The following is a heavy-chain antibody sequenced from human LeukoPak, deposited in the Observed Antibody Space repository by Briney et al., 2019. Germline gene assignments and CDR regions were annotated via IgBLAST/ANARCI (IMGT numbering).Heavy chain of an antibody. CDR2: IIGSGGST. CDR1: GFTFSSYA. Sequence: AGGSLRLSCAASGFTFSSYAMSWVRQAPGKGLEGVSAIIGSGGSTYYTDSVKGRFTISRNNSKNKLYLQMNSLGAEDTAVYYCAKNRLVYDSSVYSLFYYFDYWGQGTLVTVSS. CDR3: AKNRLVYDSSVYSLFYYFDY. J-gene: IGHJ4*02. V-gene: IGHV3-23*01. D-gene: IGHD3-22*01.